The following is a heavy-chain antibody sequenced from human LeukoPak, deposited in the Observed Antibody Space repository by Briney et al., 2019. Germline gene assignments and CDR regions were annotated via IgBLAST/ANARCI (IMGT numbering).Heavy chain of an antibody. D-gene: IGHD4-11*01. J-gene: IGHJ6*03. V-gene: IGHV4-34*01. CDR2: INHSGST. CDR3: ASTGVTSEISNYYMDV. CDR1: GGSFSGYY. Sequence: SETLSLTCAVYGGSFSGYYWSWIRQPPGKGLEWIGEINHSGSTNYNPSLKSRVTISVDTSKNQFSLKLSSVTAADTAVYYCASTGVTSEISNYYMDVWGKGTTVTVSS.